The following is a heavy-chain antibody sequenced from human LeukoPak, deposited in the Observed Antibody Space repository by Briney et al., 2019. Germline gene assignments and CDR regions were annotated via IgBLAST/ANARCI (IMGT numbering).Heavy chain of an antibody. CDR2: ISVYNAKT. CDR1: GYTFTHYG. D-gene: IGHD6-19*01. J-gene: IGHJ4*02. CDR3: ATGGAVAGKGEDY. V-gene: IGHV1-18*01. Sequence: ASVKVSCKASGYTFTHYGISWVRLAPGQGLEWMGWISVYNAKTNYSHNLRGRFSLTTDTSTSTAYMELRSLRDDDTPVYYSATGGAVAGKGEDYWGQGTLVTVSS.